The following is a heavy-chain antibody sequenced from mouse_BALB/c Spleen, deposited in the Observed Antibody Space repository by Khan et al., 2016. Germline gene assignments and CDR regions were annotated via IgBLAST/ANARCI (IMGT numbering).Heavy chain of an antibody. Sequence: QVQLQQSGTELPRPGASVKLSCKASGYTFTDYYLHWVKQRTGQGLEWIGEIFPGSGNTYYNEKFKGKASLTADTSSSPAYMQLSSLTSDDSAVYFCARSYYGYFAMDYWGHGASVTVSS. CDR3: ARSYYGYFAMDY. D-gene: IGHD1-2*01. CDR1: GYTFTDYY. J-gene: IGHJ4*01. V-gene: IGHV1-77*01. CDR2: IFPGSGNT.